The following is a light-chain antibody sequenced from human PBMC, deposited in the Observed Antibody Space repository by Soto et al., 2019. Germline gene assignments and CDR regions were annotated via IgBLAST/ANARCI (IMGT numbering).Light chain of an antibody. J-gene: IGLJ2*01. V-gene: IGLV2-8*01. CDR2: DVS. CDR3: SSYAGSNGVV. CDR1: SSDVGGYNY. Sequence: QSALTQPPSASGSPGQSVTISCTGTSSDVGGYNYVSWYQQHPGKAPKLMIYDVSKRPSGVPDHFSGSNSGNTASLTVSGLVAQDEAYYCCSSYAGSNGVVFGGGTKLTVL.